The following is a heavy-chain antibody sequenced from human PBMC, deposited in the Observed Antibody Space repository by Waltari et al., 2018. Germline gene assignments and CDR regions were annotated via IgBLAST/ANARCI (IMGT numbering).Heavy chain of an antibody. J-gene: IGHJ4*02. CDR2: IYHSGST. Sequence: QVQLQESGPGLVKPSQTLSLTCTVSGGSISSGGYYWSWIRQPPGNGLEWIGYIYHSGSTYYNPSLKSRVTISVDRSKNQFSLKLSSVTAADTAVYYCARAYYYDSSGYPGFGYWGQGTLVTVSS. V-gene: IGHV4-30-2*01. CDR1: GGSISSGGYY. CDR3: ARAYYYDSSGYPGFGY. D-gene: IGHD3-22*01.